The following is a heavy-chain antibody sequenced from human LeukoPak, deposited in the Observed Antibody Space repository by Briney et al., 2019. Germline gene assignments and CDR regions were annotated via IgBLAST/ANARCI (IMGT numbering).Heavy chain of an antibody. CDR1: GGTFSSYA. CDR3: ARDDGGYGTL. J-gene: IGHJ4*02. CDR2: ISAYNGNT. V-gene: IGHV1-18*01. Sequence: ASVKVSCKASGGTFSSYAISWVRQAPGQGLEWMGWISAYNGNTNYAQKLQGRVTMTTDTSTSTAYMELRSLRSDDTAVYYCARDDGGYGTLWGQGTLVTVSS. D-gene: IGHD5-12*01.